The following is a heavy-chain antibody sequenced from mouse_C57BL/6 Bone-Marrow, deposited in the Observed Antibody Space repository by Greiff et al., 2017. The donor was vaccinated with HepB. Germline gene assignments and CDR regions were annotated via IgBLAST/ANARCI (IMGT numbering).Heavy chain of an antibody. V-gene: IGHV1-26*01. D-gene: IGHD1-1*01. CDR3: ARPSTVAYYFDY. Sequence: VQLQQSGPELVKPGASVKISCKASGYTFTDYYMNWVKQSHGKSLEWIGDINPNNGGTSYNQKFKGKATLTVDKSSSTAYMELRSLTSEDSAVYYCARPSTVAYYFDYWGQGTTLTVSS. CDR1: GYTFTDYY. CDR2: INPNNGGT. J-gene: IGHJ2*01.